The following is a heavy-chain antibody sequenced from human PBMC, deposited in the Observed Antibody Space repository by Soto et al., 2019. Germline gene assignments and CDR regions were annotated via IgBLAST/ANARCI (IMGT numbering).Heavy chain of an antibody. CDR2: IWYDGSNK. CDR1: GFTFSSYG. V-gene: IGHV3-33*01. D-gene: IGHD2-15*01. CDR3: ARDSICVEDIVVVVAGTWLDY. J-gene: IGHJ4*02. Sequence: GGSLRLSCAASGFTFSSYGMHWVRQAPGKGLEWVAVIWYDGSNKYYADSVKGRFTISRDNSKNTLYLQMNSLRAEDTAVYYCARDSICVEDIVVVVAGTWLDYWGQGTLVTVSS.